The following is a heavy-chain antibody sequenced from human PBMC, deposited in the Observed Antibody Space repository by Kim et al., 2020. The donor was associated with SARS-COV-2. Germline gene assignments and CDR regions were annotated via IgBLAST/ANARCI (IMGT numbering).Heavy chain of an antibody. D-gene: IGHD3-22*01. Sequence: SETLSLTCTVSGGYISSYYWSWIRQPPGKGLEWIGYIYYSGSTNYNPSLKSRVTISVDTSKNQFSLKLSSVTAADTAVYYCAREGYYDSSGYYRHDAFD. CDR3: AREGYYDSSGYYRHDAFD. J-gene: IGHJ3*02. CDR1: GGYISSYY. V-gene: IGHV4-59*01. CDR2: IYYSGST.